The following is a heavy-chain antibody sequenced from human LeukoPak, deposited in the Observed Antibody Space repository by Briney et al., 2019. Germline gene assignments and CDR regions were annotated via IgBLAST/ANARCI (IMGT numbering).Heavy chain of an antibody. Sequence: PSETLSLTCTVSGGSISSYYWSWIRQPPGKGLEWIGYIYYSGSTNYSPSLKSRVTISVDTSKNQFSLKLSSVTAADTAVYYCARASRGGHIVRTTRRGWFDPWGQGTLVTVSS. CDR2: IYYSGST. CDR3: ARASRGGHIVRTTRRGWFDP. CDR1: GGSISSYY. J-gene: IGHJ5*02. V-gene: IGHV4-59*12. D-gene: IGHD2-21*01.